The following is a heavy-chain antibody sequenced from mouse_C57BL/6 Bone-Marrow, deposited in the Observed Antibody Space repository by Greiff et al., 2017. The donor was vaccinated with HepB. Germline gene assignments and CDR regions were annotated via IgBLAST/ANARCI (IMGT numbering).Heavy chain of an antibody. CDR3: PAYYYGSRGAMDD. J-gene: IGHJ4*01. Sequence: EVKLQESGGGLVQPGGSMKLSCVASGFTFSNYWMNWVRQSPEKGLEWVAQIRLKSDNYATHYAESVKGRFTISRDDSKSSVYLQMNNLRDEDIGIYYCPAYYYGSRGAMDDWGQGTSVTVSS. CDR2: IRLKSDNYAT. D-gene: IGHD1-1*01. V-gene: IGHV6-3*01. CDR1: GFTFSNYW.